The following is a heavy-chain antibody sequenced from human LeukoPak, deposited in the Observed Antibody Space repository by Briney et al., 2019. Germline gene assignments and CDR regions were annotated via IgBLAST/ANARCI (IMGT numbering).Heavy chain of an antibody. Sequence: PGGSLRLSCVASEFPFSSYAMCWVRQAPRKGLEWVSTISGSGTTTYYADSVKGRFTISRDKSKNTFFLQMNTLRAEDTAIYYCAGSGYYYRFDYWGQGTLVTVSS. J-gene: IGHJ4*02. CDR1: EFPFSSYA. CDR3: AGSGYYYRFDY. D-gene: IGHD3-10*01. V-gene: IGHV3-23*01. CDR2: ISGSGTTT.